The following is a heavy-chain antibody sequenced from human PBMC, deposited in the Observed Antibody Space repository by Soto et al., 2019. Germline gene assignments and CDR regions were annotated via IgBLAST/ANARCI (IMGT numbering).Heavy chain of an antibody. V-gene: IGHV3-30-3*01. CDR3: ALLISYSISSGFDY. CDR1: GFTFSSYG. J-gene: IGHJ4*02. D-gene: IGHD1-26*01. CDR2: ISYDGSNK. Sequence: QVQLVESGGGVVQPGRSLRLSCAASGFTFSSYGMHWVRQAPGKGLQWVAVISYDGSNKYYADSVKGRFTISRDNSKNTLYLQMNSLRAEDTAVYYCALLISYSISSGFDYWGQGTLITVSS.